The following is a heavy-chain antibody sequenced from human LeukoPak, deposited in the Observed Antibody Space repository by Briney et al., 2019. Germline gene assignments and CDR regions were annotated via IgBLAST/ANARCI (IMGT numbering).Heavy chain of an antibody. D-gene: IGHD6-6*01. J-gene: IGHJ6*03. Sequence: GGSLRLSCAASGFTFSRYWMSWVRQAPGKGLEWVANIKQDGSEKYYVDSVKGRFTISRGNAKNSLYLQMNSLRAEDTAVYYCARDNVFSSSSPYYMDVWGKGTTVTVSS. CDR1: GFTFSRYW. CDR2: IKQDGSEK. V-gene: IGHV3-7*01. CDR3: ARDNVFSSSSPYYMDV.